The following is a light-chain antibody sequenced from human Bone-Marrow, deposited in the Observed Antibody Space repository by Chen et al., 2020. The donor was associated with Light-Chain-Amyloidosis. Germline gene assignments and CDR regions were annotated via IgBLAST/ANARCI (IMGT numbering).Light chain of an antibody. Sequence: EIVLTQSLGTLSLSPGERAILSCRASRSVRSSYLACYQQRPGQAPRLLICDTVSRASGTPDRCSGSGSWTDCTLTISRLEPEDSAVYYCQQCGTSPITFGQGTKVEVK. CDR1: RSVRSSY. V-gene: IGKV3-20*01. CDR2: DTV. J-gene: IGKJ1*01. CDR3: QQCGTSPIT.